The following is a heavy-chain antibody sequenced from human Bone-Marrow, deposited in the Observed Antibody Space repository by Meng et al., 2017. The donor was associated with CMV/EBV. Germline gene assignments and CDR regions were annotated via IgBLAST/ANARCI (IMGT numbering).Heavy chain of an antibody. CDR1: GFTFSSYA. V-gene: IGHV3-30-3*01. Sequence: GGSLRLPCAASGFTFSSYAMHWVRQAPGKGLEWVAVISYDGSNKYYADSVKGRFTISRDNSKNTLYLQMNSLRAEDTAVYYCARDSISLTIFGVVRYGMDVWGQGTTVTVSS. CDR2: ISYDGSNK. CDR3: ARDSISLTIFGVVRYGMDV. D-gene: IGHD3-3*01. J-gene: IGHJ6*02.